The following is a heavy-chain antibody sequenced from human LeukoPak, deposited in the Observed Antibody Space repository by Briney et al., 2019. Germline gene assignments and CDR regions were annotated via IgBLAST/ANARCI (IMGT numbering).Heavy chain of an antibody. CDR1: GFTFSNYG. Sequence: GGSLRLSCAASGFTFSNYGMHWVRQAPGKGLEWVSVIWYDGSYKYYADSLKGRFTISRDNSKNTLYLQMNSLRAGDTAVYYCARDPDYYGSGPPDTWGQGTLVTVSS. CDR3: ARDPDYYGSGPPDT. J-gene: IGHJ5*02. CDR2: IWYDGSYK. V-gene: IGHV3-33*01. D-gene: IGHD3-10*01.